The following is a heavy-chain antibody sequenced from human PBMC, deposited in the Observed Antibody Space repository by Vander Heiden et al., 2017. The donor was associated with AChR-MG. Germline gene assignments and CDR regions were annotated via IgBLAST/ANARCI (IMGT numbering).Heavy chain of an antibody. Sequence: QVQLVQSGAEVKKPGASVKVSCKASGYTFTGYYMHWVRQAHGQGLEWMGWINPNSGGTNYAQKFQGRVTMTRDTSISTAYMELSRLRSDDTAVYYCARDPRRGIAVAGYYYYYYGMDVWGQGTTVTVAS. D-gene: IGHD6-19*01. CDR1: GYTFTGYY. CDR3: ARDPRRGIAVAGYYYYYYGMDV. CDR2: INPNSGGT. V-gene: IGHV1-2*02. J-gene: IGHJ6*02.